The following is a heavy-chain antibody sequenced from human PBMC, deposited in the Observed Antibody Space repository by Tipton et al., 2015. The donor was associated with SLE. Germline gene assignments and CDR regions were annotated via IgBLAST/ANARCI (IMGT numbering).Heavy chain of an antibody. J-gene: IGHJ6*02. CDR2: IYYSGST. CDR3: ARFRDRYCTAGVCLGENEMDV. Sequence: WVRQAPGKGLEWIGSIYYSGSTYYNPSLKSRVTISVDTSKNQFSLKLSSVTAADTAVYYCARFRDRYCTAGVCLGENEMDVWGQGTTVTVSS. V-gene: IGHV4-39*07. D-gene: IGHD2-8*02.